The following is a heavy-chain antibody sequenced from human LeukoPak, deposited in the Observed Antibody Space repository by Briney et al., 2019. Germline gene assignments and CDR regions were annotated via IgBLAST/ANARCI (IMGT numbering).Heavy chain of an antibody. CDR3: ARGRSGWFDP. Sequence: KPSETLSLTCTVSGGSISSSSYYWGWIRQPPGKGLEWIGSIYYSGSTNYNPSLKSRVTISVDTSKNQFSLKLSSVTAADTAVYYCARGRSGWFDPWGQGTLVTVSS. CDR2: IYYSGST. J-gene: IGHJ5*02. D-gene: IGHD3-10*01. V-gene: IGHV4-39*07. CDR1: GGSISSSSYY.